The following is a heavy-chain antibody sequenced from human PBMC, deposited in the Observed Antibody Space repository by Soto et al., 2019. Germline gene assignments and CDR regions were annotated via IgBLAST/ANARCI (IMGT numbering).Heavy chain of an antibody. V-gene: IGHV4-31*03. CDR2: IYYSGST. CDR1: GGSISSGGYY. CDR3: GSSPSIAAGEPEIDY. Sequence: SETLSLTCTVSGGSISSGGYYWSWIRQHPGKGLEWIGYIYYSGSTYYNPSLKSRVTISVDTSKNQFSLKLSSVTAADTAVYYFGSSPSIAAGEPEIDYGGQGTLVTVS. D-gene: IGHD6-6*01. J-gene: IGHJ4*02.